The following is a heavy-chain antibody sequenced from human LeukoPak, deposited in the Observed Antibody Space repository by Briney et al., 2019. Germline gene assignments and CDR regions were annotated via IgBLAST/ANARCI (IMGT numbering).Heavy chain of an antibody. Sequence: GGSLRLSCAASGITFSSNWMHWVRQAPGKGLVWVSRVNGDGSVTNYADSVKGRFTISRDNAKNTLYLQMNSLRAEDTAVYYCGSSSSTCCDYWGQGALVTVSS. CDR1: GITFSSNW. J-gene: IGHJ4*02. D-gene: IGHD2-2*01. CDR3: GSSSSTCCDY. V-gene: IGHV3-74*01. CDR2: VNGDGSVT.